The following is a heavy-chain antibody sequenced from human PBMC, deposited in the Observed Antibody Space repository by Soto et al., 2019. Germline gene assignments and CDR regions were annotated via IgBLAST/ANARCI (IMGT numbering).Heavy chain of an antibody. CDR2: INFDGSST. CDR1: GFALSSSW. CDR3: ARGPRGWYGFDY. D-gene: IGHD6-19*01. V-gene: IGHV3-74*01. J-gene: IGHJ4*02. Sequence: EVQLVESGGGLVQPGGSLRLSCAGSGFALSSSWMQWVRQDPGKGLVWVSRINFDGSSTDYADSVRGRFTISRDNAKNTLYLEMNSLRADDTAVYHCARGPRGWYGFDYWGQGTLVTVSS.